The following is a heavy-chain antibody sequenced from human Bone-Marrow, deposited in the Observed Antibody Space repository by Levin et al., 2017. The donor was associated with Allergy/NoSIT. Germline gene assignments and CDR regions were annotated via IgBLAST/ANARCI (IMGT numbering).Heavy chain of an antibody. D-gene: IGHD6-13*01. Sequence: GGSLRLSCAASGFPFNNYAIHWVRQAPGKGLEWMAVISSDGKDKHFADSVKGRITISRDNSKNTLYLQINSLTNEDAAVYYCARDLSKQLVRLKYYYFGMDVWGQGTTVTVSS. CDR3: ARDLSKQLVRLKYYYFGMDV. V-gene: IGHV3-30*04. J-gene: IGHJ6*02. CDR2: ISSDGKDK. CDR1: GFPFNNYA.